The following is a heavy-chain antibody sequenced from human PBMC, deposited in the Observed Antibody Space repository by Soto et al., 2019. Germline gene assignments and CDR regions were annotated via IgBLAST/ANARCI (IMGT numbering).Heavy chain of an antibody. CDR2: ISYDGSNK. CDR3: AKDGLESYFDY. V-gene: IGHV3-30*18. J-gene: IGHJ4*02. Sequence: GGSLRLSCAASGFTFSSYGVHWVRPAPGKGLEWVAVISYDGSNKYYADSVKGRFTISRDNSKNTLYLQMNSLRAEDTAVYYCAKDGLESYFDYWGQGTLVTVSS. CDR1: GFTFSSYG.